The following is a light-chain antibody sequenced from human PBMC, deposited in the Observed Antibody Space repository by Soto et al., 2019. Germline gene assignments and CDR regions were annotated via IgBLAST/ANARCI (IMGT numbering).Light chain of an antibody. V-gene: IGLV2-8*01. CDR3: SSYAGSNTLI. J-gene: IGLJ2*01. Sequence: QSALTQPPSASGSPGQSVTVSCTGASSDVGGYNYVSWYQQHPGKAPKLMIYEVNKRPSGVPDRFSGSKSGNTASLTVSGLQAEDEADYYWSSYAGSNTLIFGGGTKLTVL. CDR2: EVN. CDR1: SSDVGGYNY.